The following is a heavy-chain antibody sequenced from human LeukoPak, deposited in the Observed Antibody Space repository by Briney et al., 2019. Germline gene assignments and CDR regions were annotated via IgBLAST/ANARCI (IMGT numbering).Heavy chain of an antibody. CDR3: ARGFCSAGDCYEFDY. V-gene: IGHV1-2*02. CDR2: FNPNSGGT. CDR1: GYTFTGYY. J-gene: IGHJ4*02. D-gene: IGHD2-15*01. Sequence: ASVKVSCKASGYTFTGYYMHWVRQAPGQGLEWMGWFNPNSGGTIYAQMFRGRVTMTGDTSIRTAYMEVSRLRSDDTAMYFCARGFCSAGDCYEFDYWGQGTLVTVSS.